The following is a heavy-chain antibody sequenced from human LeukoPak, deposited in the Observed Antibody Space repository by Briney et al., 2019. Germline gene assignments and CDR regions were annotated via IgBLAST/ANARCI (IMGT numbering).Heavy chain of an antibody. CDR3: ARILGGCIGTTCYAIPPDY. D-gene: IGHD2-2*01. J-gene: IGHJ4*02. Sequence: GRSLRLSCAASGYTLSSNGMHWVRQAPGKGLEWVAVIWFDGSRTYYADSVKGRFTISRDNSENILYLQMNSLRAEDTALYFCARILGGCIGTTCYAIPPDYWGQGTQVTVSS. V-gene: IGHV3-33*01. CDR2: IWFDGSRT. CDR1: GYTLSSNG.